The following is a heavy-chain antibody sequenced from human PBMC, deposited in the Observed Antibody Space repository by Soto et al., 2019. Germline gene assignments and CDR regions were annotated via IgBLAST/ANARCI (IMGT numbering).Heavy chain of an antibody. CDR2: INSDGYST. Sequence: EVQLVESGGGLVQPGGSLRLSCAASGFTFGPFWMHWVRQAPGKGPVWISRINSDGYSTSDAYSVKGRFTISRDNAKTTLHLQMNSLRAEDTAVYYCARGSNHFDYWGQGTLFTVSS. CDR1: GFTFGPFW. CDR3: ARGSNHFDY. V-gene: IGHV3-74*01. J-gene: IGHJ4*02. D-gene: IGHD4-4*01.